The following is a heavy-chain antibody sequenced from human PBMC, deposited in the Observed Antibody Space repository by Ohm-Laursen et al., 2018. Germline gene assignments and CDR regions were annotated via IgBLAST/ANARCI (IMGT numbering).Heavy chain of an antibody. V-gene: IGHV2-70*04. CDR3: ARVDILTGYYYY. D-gene: IGHD3-9*01. CDR1: GISLSTSGMR. Sequence: TQTLTLTCTVSGISLSTSGMRVGWIRQPPGKALEWLARVDWDDEEFYSTSLKSRLTISKDTSKNQVVLIMTNMDPVDTATYYCARVDILTGYYYYWGQGTLVTVSS. J-gene: IGHJ4*02. CDR2: VDWDDEE.